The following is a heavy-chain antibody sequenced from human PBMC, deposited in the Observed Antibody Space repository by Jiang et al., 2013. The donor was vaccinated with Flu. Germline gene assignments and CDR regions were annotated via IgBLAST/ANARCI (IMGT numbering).Heavy chain of an antibody. CDR3: GRGKAVNWFDP. CDR2: IYETGSS. D-gene: IGHD6-19*01. J-gene: IGHJ5*02. Sequence: LLKPSESLSLTCTVSGASIRNYYWSWIRQPPGKRLEWIGYIYETGSSKYNPSLDSRVTFSLDTSKNQFSLRLSSVTDADTAVYYCGRGKAVNWFDPGAREPWSPSPQ. CDR1: GASIRNYY. V-gene: IGHV4-59*01.